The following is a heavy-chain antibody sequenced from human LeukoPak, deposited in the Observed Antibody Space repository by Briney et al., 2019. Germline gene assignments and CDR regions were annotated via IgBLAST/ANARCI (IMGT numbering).Heavy chain of an antibody. D-gene: IGHD3-10*01. CDR1: GYTFTSYY. J-gene: IGHJ5*02. Sequence: GASVKVSCKASGYTFTSYYMHWVRQAPGQGLEWMGWISAYNGNTNYAQKLQGRVTMTTDTSTSTACMELRSLRSDDTAVYYCARALGYGSGSYFLDNWFDPWGQGTLVTVSS. V-gene: IGHV1-18*04. CDR2: ISAYNGNT. CDR3: ARALGYGSGSYFLDNWFDP.